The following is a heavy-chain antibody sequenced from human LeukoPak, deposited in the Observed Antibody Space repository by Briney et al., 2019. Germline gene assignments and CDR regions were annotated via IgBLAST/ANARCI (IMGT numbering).Heavy chain of an antibody. Sequence: XXXSGFTXXXYWMHWVRQAPGKGLVYVSRINSDGSSANYADSVQGRFTISRDNAKNSLYLQMNRLRAEDTAVYFXXXXXXXXGGXFDYWGQGTLVTVSS. V-gene: IGHV3-74*01. D-gene: IGHD3-16*01. CDR1: GFTXXXYW. J-gene: IGHJ4*02. CDR3: XXXXXXXGGXFDY. CDR2: INSDGSSA.